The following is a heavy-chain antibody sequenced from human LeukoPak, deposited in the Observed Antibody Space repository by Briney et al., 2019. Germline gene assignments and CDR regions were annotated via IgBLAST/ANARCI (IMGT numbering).Heavy chain of an antibody. Sequence: GASVKVSCKASGYTFTSYGISWVRQAPGQGLEWMGWISVYNGNTNYAQKLQGRVTMTTDTSTSTAYMELRSLRSDGTAVYYCARDYYDSSGYYYVAEGDYWGQGTLVTVSS. D-gene: IGHD3-22*01. J-gene: IGHJ4*02. CDR3: ARDYYDSSGYYYVAEGDY. CDR1: GYTFTSYG. CDR2: ISVYNGNT. V-gene: IGHV1-18*01.